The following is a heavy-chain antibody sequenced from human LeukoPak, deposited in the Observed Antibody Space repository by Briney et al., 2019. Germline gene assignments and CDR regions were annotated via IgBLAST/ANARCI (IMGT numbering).Heavy chain of an antibody. J-gene: IGHJ6*02. D-gene: IGHD1-14*01. CDR1: TFTFSIYW. CDR2: MKEDGSET. Sequence: GGSLRLSCEASTFTFSIYWMSWVRQAPGKGLEWVANMKEDGSETYYLDSVKGRFTISRDNAKKSLYLEMNSLRVEDTAVYYCAREESDGIYYYGMDVWGQGTTVTVSS. V-gene: IGHV3-7*03. CDR3: AREESDGIYYYGMDV.